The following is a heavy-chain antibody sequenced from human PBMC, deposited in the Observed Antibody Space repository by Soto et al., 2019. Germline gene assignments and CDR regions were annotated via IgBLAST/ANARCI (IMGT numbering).Heavy chain of an antibody. Sequence: PGGSLRLSCAASGFTFSSYWMHWVRQAPGKGLVWVSRINSDGSSTSYADSVKGRFTISRDNAKNTLYLQMNSLRAEDTAVYYCARSHGGYYDSSGSDVVTHFAVFDYWGQGTLVTVSS. CDR2: INSDGSST. CDR3: ARSHGGYYDSSGSDVVTHFAVFDY. D-gene: IGHD3-22*01. J-gene: IGHJ4*02. V-gene: IGHV3-74*01. CDR1: GFTFSSYW.